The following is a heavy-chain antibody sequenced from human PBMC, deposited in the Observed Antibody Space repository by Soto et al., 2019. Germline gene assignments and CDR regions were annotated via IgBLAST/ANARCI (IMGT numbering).Heavy chain of an antibody. CDR3: VKVGGYSYGSSFDY. CDR2: ISSNGGST. D-gene: IGHD5-18*01. J-gene: IGHJ4*02. V-gene: IGHV3-64D*08. CDR1: GFTFSSYA. Sequence: GGSLRLSCSASGFTFSSYAMHWVRQAPGKGLEYVSAISSNGGSTYYADSVKGRFTISRDNSKNTLYLQMSSLRAEDTAVYYCVKVGGYSYGSSFDYWGQGTLVTVSS.